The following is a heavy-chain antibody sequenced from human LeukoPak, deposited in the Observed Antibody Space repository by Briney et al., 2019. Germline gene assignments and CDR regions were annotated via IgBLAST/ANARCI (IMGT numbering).Heavy chain of an antibody. CDR1: GGSITSGGYY. CDR2: IYYSGST. J-gene: IGHJ5*02. V-gene: IGHV4-30-4*08. D-gene: IGHD3-9*01. Sequence: SSETLSLTCTVSGGSITSGGYYWSWIRQPPGKGLEWIGYIYYSGSTYYNPSLKSRVTISVDTSKNQFSLQLSSVTAADTAVYYCARGYDILTGYGGNWFDPWGQGTLVTVSS. CDR3: ARGYDILTGYGGNWFDP.